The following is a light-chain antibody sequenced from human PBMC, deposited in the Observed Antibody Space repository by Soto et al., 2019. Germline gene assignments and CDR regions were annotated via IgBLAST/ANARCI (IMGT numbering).Light chain of an antibody. CDR3: QQYNNWPLT. Sequence: EILMTQYPDTLSGSPGERDTISWLCSHRGSSYLSWYQQKPGQAPRLLIFATSTRATGIPARFSGSGSGTEFTLTISSLQSEDFAVYYCQQYNNWPLTFGGGTKVDIK. CDR2: ATS. J-gene: IGKJ4*01. CDR1: HRGSSY. V-gene: IGKV3-15*01.